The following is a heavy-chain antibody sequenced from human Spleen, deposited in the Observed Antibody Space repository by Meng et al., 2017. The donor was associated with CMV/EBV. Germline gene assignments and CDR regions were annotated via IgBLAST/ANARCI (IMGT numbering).Heavy chain of an antibody. J-gene: IGHJ5*02. Sequence: CAVYGGSFSRYYWSWIRQPPGKGLEWIGEINHSGSTNYNPSLKSRVTISVDTSKNQFSLKLSSVTAADTAVYYCARGLEYSRGWFDPWGQGTLVTVSS. CDR2: INHSGST. V-gene: IGHV4-34*01. CDR1: GGSFSRYY. D-gene: IGHD6-6*01. CDR3: ARGLEYSRGWFDP.